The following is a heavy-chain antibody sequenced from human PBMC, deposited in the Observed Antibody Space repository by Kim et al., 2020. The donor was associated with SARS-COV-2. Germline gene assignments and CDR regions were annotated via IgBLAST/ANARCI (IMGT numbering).Heavy chain of an antibody. CDR3: AKSFSGSYFGYDY. J-gene: IGHJ4*02. CDR2: ITYNGSNK. CDR1: GFTFNTYC. V-gene: IGHV3-30*18. D-gene: IGHD1-26*01. Sequence: GGSLRLSCAASGFTFNTYCMNWVRQAPGKGLEWVAFITYNGSNKYYADSVKGRFTISRDNSKNTLYLQMNSLRIEDTAVYYCAKSFSGSYFGYDYWGQGTMVTVSS.